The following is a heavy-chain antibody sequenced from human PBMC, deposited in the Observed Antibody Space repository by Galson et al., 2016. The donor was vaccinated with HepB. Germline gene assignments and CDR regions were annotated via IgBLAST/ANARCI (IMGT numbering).Heavy chain of an antibody. J-gene: IGHJ6*03. CDR3: ATGIVVAGKYYYYYMDV. D-gene: IGHD6-19*01. V-gene: IGHV4-39*01. CDR2: IYSSDDT. Sequence: TLSLTCIVSGGSISSDYYWGWIRQPPGRGLEWIGSIYSSDDTYYNPSLKSRVTMSVDTSKNQFSLRLKSVTAADTGVYSCATGIVVAGKYYYYYMDVWGKGTTVTVSS. CDR1: GGSISSDYY.